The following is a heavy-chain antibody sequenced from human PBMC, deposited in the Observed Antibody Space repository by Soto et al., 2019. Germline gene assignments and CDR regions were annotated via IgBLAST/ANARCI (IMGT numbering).Heavy chain of an antibody. D-gene: IGHD6-19*01. V-gene: IGHV1-69*06. CDR3: ASVIAVAGTLAWWFDP. J-gene: IGHJ5*02. CDR1: GGTFSSYA. CDR2: IIPIFGTA. Sequence: QVQLVQSGAEVKKPGSSVKVSCKASGGTFSSYAISWVRQAPGQGLEWMGGIIPIFGTANYAQKFQGRVTITADKSTSTAYMELSSLRSEDTAVYYCASVIAVAGTLAWWFDPWGQGTLVTVSS.